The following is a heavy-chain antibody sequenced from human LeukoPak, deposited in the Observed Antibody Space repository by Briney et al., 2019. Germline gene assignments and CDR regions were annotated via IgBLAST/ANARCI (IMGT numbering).Heavy chain of an antibody. V-gene: IGHV4-30-2*01. CDR3: ARDSSGYLGIDY. D-gene: IGHD3-22*01. J-gene: IGHJ4*02. CDR2: IYHSGST. CDR1: GGSISSGGYS. Sequence: PSETLSLTCAVSGGSISSGGYSWSWIRQPPGKGLEWIGYIYHSGSTYYNSSLKSRVTISVDRSKNQFSLKLSSVTAADTAVYYCARDSSGYLGIDYWGQGTLVTVSS.